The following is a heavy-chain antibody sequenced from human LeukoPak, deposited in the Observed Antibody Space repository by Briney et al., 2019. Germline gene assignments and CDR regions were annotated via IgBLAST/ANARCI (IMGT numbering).Heavy chain of an antibody. J-gene: IGHJ6*04. CDR2: ISGSGGST. CDR3: AKADTSYEIFGVGDV. CDR1: GFTFSSYA. D-gene: IGHD3-3*01. V-gene: IGHV3-23*01. Sequence: GGSLRLSCAASGFTFSSYAMSWVRQAPGKGLEWVSAISGSGGSTYYADSVKGRFTISRDNSKNTLYLQMNSLRAEDTAVYYCAKADTSYEIFGVGDVWGKGTTVTVSS.